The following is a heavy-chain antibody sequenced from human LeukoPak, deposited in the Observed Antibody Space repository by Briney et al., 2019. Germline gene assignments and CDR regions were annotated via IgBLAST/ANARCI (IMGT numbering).Heavy chain of an antibody. CDR1: GGSISSHY. J-gene: IGHJ3*02. CDR3: ARDLGYCSGGSCYADAFDI. CDR2: IYYSGST. V-gene: IGHV4-59*11. Sequence: SETLSLTCTVSGGSISSHYWSWIRQPPGKGLEWIGYIYYSGSTNYNPSLKSRVTISVDTSKNQFSLKLSSVTAADTAVYYCARDLGYCSGGSCYADAFDIWGQGTMVTVSS. D-gene: IGHD2-15*01.